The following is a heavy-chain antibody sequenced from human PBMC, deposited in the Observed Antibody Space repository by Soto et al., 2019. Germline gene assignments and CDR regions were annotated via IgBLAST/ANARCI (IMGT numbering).Heavy chain of an antibody. CDR3: ASDSSLGY. J-gene: IGHJ4*02. D-gene: IGHD6-13*01. CDR1: GYTFTSYG. CDR2: FSTYNGNT. V-gene: IGHV1-18*01. Sequence: QVQLVQSGAEVKRPGASVKVSCKASGYTFTSYGISWVRQAPGQGLEWMGWFSTYNGNTNYAQKFQGRVTKTTDTTKTTAHMELRSLRSDDTAVYYCASDSSLGYWGQGTLVTVSS.